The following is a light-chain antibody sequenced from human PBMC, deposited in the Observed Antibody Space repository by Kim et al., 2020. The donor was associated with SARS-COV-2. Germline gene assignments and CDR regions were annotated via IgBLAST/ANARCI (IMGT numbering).Light chain of an antibody. J-gene: IGKJ2*01. V-gene: IGKV3-15*01. CDR1: QSIGSN. Sequence: VSPGEGATLSCRASQSIGSNLAWYQQKPGQAPRLLIYGTSSRDTGTPARFSGSGSGSEFTLAISSLQSEDIAVYYCQQYDKWPPYTFGQGTKLEI. CDR2: GTS. CDR3: QQYDKWPPYT.